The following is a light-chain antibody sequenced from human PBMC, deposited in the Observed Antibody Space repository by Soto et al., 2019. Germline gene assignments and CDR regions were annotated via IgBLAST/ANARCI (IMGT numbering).Light chain of an antibody. CDR1: SSDIGGSNY. J-gene: IGLJ1*01. V-gene: IGLV2-14*03. CDR2: GVS. Sequence: QSALTQPASVSGSPGQSITISCAGTSSDIGGSNYVSWYQQHPGKAPKLMIYGVSNRPSGVSNRFSGSMSGNTASLTISGLQAEDEADYFCYSSRSSSSTFYVFGTGTKLTVL. CDR3: YSSRSSSSTFYV.